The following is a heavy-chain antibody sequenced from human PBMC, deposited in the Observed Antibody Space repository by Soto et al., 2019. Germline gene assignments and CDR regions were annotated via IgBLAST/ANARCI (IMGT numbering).Heavy chain of an antibody. J-gene: IGHJ4*02. CDR3: ASGRGYSYGSFDY. CDR1: GGSISNYY. Sequence: QVQLRESGPGLVKPSETLSLTCTVSGGSISNYYWSWIRQPPGKGLEWIGYIYYSGSTNYNPSLKSRVTISVDTSKNQFSLKLNSVTAADTAVYYCASGRGYSYGSFDYWGQGTLVTVSS. CDR2: IYYSGST. D-gene: IGHD5-18*01. V-gene: IGHV4-59*01.